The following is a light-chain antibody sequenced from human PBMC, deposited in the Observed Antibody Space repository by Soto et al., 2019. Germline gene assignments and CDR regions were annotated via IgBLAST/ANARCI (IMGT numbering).Light chain of an antibody. J-gene: IGKJ1*01. Sequence: EIVLTQSPGTLSLSPGDRATLSCRASQSVSSSYLAWYQQQPGPAPMLLIYGASSRATGIPNRFSGSGSGTDFTLTISRLEPEDFAVYYCQQYGSSSTWTFGQGTKVEIK. CDR2: GAS. CDR3: QQYGSSSTWT. V-gene: IGKV3-20*01. CDR1: QSVSSSY.